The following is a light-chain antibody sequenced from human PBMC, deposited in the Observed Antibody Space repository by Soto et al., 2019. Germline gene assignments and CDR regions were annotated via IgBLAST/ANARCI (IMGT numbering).Light chain of an antibody. J-gene: IGKJ1*01. Sequence: EIVSTQSPATLCLCPLEIATLSCRASQSVSSNLAWYQQKPGQAPRLLIYGASTRATGIPAKFSGGGSGTEFTLTISSLQSEDFAIYYCQQYKNGWTFGQGTKVDIK. V-gene: IGKV3-15*01. CDR3: QQYKNGWT. CDR1: QSVSSN. CDR2: GAS.